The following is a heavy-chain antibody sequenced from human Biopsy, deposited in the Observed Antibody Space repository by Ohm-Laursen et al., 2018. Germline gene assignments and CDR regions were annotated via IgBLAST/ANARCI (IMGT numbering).Heavy chain of an antibody. CDR1: GGYISHYY. J-gene: IGHJ5*02. Sequence: SDTLPLTCTVSGGYISHYYWTWIRQPAGQGLEWIGRIYITGETDYNPSLKSRVTMSVDSSKKQFSLKLKSVTAADTAIYYCARAPPLIRGVVESWFDPWGQGILVTVSS. V-gene: IGHV4-4*07. CDR3: ARAPPLIRGVVESWFDP. CDR2: IYITGET. D-gene: IGHD3-10*01.